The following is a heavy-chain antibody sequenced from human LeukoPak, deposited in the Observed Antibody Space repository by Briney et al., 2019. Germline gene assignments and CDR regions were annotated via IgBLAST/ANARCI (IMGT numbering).Heavy chain of an antibody. Sequence: SETLSLTCTVSGGSISSSSYYWGWHRQPPGKGLEWIGSIYYSGSTYYNPSLKSRVTISVDTSKNQFSLKLSSVTAADTAVYYCARHHSDYRNNNWFDPWGQGTLVTVSS. D-gene: IGHD4-11*01. CDR3: ARHHSDYRNNNWFDP. V-gene: IGHV4-39*01. CDR2: IYYSGST. J-gene: IGHJ5*02. CDR1: GGSISSSSYY.